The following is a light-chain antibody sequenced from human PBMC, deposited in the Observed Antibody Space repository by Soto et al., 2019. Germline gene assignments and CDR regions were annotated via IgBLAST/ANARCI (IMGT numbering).Light chain of an antibody. CDR2: AAS. J-gene: IGKJ1*01. CDR1: QSISSY. Sequence: IQMTQSPSSLSASVGDRVTITCPASQSISSYLNWYQQKPGKAHKLLIYAASSLQSGVPSRLSGSGSGTDFPLSISSLRPEHFATYYCQQSYRTLWTFGQGTKVEIK. CDR3: QQSYRTLWT. V-gene: IGKV1-39*01.